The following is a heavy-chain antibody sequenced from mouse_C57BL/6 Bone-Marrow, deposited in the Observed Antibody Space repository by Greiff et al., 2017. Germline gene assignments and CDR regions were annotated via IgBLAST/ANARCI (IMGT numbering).Heavy chain of an antibody. CDR2: IYPRSGNT. V-gene: IGHV1-81*01. CDR3: AREEVITTVVASYRYLDY. Sequence: VKLVESGAELARPGASVKLSCKASGYTFTSYGISWVKQRTGQGLEWIGEIYPRSGNTYYNEKFKGKATLTADKSSSTAYMELRSLTSEDSAGYFCAREEVITTVVASYRYLDYWGQGTTLTVSS. D-gene: IGHD1-1*01. J-gene: IGHJ2*01. CDR1: GYTFTSYG.